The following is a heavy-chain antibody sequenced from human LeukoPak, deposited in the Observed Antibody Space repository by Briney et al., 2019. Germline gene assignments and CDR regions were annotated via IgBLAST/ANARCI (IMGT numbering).Heavy chain of an antibody. V-gene: IGHV1-2*02. CDR3: ARDYYDSGGYEDY. Sequence: ASVKVSCKASGYTFTVYYMHWVRQAPGQGLEWMGWINPNSGGTNYAQKFQGRVTMTRDTSISTAYMELSRLRSDDTAVYYCARDYYDSGGYEDYWDQGTLVTVSS. D-gene: IGHD3-22*01. CDR1: GYTFTVYY. J-gene: IGHJ4*02. CDR2: INPNSGGT.